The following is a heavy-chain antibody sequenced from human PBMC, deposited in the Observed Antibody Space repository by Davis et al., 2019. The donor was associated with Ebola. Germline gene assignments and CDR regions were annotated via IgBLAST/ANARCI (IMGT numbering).Heavy chain of an antibody. CDR2: IYYSGST. Sequence: SETLSLTCTVSGGSISSYYWSWIRQPPGKGLEWIGYIYYSGSTHYNPSLTSRVTISVDTSKNQFSLKLSSVTAADTAVYYCAREGPGYDIRDNWFDPWGQGTLVTVSS. CDR3: AREGPGYDIRDNWFDP. CDR1: GGSISSYY. D-gene: IGHD3-9*01. J-gene: IGHJ5*02. V-gene: IGHV4-59*01.